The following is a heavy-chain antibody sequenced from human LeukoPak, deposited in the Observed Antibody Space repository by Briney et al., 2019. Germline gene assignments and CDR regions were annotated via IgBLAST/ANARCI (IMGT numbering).Heavy chain of an antibody. V-gene: IGHV3-30*04. CDR2: ISYDGSNK. CDR3: ARESPAYYYGSGSPNY. D-gene: IGHD3-10*01. CDR1: GFTFSSYA. Sequence: PGGSLRLSCAASGFTFSSYAMHWGRQAPGKGLEWVAVISYDGSNKYYADSVKGRFTISRDNSKNTLYLQMNSLRAEDTAVYYCARESPAYYYGSGSPNYWGQGTLVTVSS. J-gene: IGHJ4*02.